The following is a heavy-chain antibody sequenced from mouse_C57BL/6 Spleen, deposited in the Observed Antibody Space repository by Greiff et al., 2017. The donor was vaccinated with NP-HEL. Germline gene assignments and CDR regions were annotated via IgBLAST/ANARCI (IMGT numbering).Heavy chain of an antibody. CDR3: ARYPHYGSSLDY. V-gene: IGHV1-59*01. J-gene: IGHJ2*01. CDR2: IDPSDSYT. CDR1: GYTFTSYW. Sequence: VQLQQSGAELVRPGTSVKLSCKASGYTFTSYWMHWVKQRPGQGLEWIGVIDPSDSYTNYNQKFKGKATLTVDTSSSTAYMQLSSLTSEDSAVYYCARYPHYGSSLDYWGQGTTLTVSS. D-gene: IGHD1-1*01.